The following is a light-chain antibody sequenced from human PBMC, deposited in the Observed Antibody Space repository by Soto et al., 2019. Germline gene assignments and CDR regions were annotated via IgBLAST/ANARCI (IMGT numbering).Light chain of an antibody. CDR2: GAS. Sequence: EIVLTQSPCTLSLSPGERATLSCRASQSVSSSYLAWYQQKPGQAPRLIIHGASSRATGVPDRITGSGSGTDFTLTISSLEPEDFAVYYCQQRSNWPPITFGQGTRLEIK. CDR1: QSVSSSY. J-gene: IGKJ5*01. CDR3: QQRSNWPPIT. V-gene: IGKV3D-20*02.